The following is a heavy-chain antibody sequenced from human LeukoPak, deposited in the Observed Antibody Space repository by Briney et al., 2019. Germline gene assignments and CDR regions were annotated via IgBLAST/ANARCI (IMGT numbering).Heavy chain of an antibody. CDR2: INHSGST. D-gene: IGHD3-22*01. J-gene: IGHJ6*03. V-gene: IGHV4-38-2*02. CDR3: ARLAYYYDSSGYYPPHYYMDV. Sequence: SETLSLTCSVSGYSISSGSYWSWIRQPPGKGLEWIGEINHSGSTNYNPSLKSRVTISVDTSKNQFSLKLSSVTAADTAVYYCARLAYYYDSSGYYPPHYYMDVWGKGTTVTISS. CDR1: GYSISSGSY.